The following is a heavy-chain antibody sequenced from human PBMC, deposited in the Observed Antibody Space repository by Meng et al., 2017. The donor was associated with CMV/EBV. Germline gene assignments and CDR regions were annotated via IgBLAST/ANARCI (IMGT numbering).Heavy chain of an antibody. J-gene: IGHJ6*02. CDR3: ARDQVQAKVVPASDYYGMDV. D-gene: IGHD2-2*01. CDR1: GYTLTELS. CDR2: FDPEDGET. Sequence: ASVKVSCKVSGYTLTELSMHWVRQAPGKGLEWMGGFDPEDGETIYAQKFQGRVTMTEDTSTDTAYMELSSLRSEDTAVYYCARDQVQAKVVPASDYYGMDVWGQGTTVTVSS. V-gene: IGHV1-24*01.